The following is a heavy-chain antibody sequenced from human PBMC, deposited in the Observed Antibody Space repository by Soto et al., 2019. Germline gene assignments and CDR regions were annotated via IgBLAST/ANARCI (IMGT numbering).Heavy chain of an antibody. CDR2: ISAYNGST. CDR1: GYTFTTYG. V-gene: IGHV1-18*01. CDR3: ARDAPRGSSWHRWGY. D-gene: IGHD6-13*01. J-gene: IGHJ4*02. Sequence: GAEVKKPGASVKVSCSTSGYTFTTYGISWLRQARGQGLEWMGWISAYNGSTKYAQKLHDRVTVTIDTSTSTAYMELRSLTSDDTAVYYCARDAPRGSSWHRWGYWGQGTLVTVSS.